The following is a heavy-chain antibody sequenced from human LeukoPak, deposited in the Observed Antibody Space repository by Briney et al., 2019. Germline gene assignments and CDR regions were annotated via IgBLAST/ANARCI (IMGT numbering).Heavy chain of an antibody. J-gene: IGHJ4*02. CDR2: SYYSGST. CDR3: ARGARAGYNLEPFDY. CDR1: GGSMSSNY. D-gene: IGHD5-24*01. Sequence: SETLSLTCTVAGGSMSSNYWSWIRQPAGEGLEWNGSSYYSGSTKNNPSLESRVTISVDTSKNQFSLKLSSVTAADTAVYYCARGARAGYNLEPFDYWGQGTLVTVSS. V-gene: IGHV4-59*08.